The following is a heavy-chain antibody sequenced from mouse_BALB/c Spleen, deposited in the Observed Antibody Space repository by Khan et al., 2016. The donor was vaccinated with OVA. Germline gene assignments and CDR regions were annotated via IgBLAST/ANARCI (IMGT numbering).Heavy chain of an antibody. CDR1: GYSFTDYN. Sequence: VQLQQSGPELVKPGASVKVSCKASGYSFTDYNIFWVKQSHGKSLEWIGYIDPYNGCTSYNQKFEGKATLTVDKSSSTAFMHLSSLTSDDSAVFYSARTDYYGSSYYFDYWGQGTTLTVSS. D-gene: IGHD1-1*01. CDR2: IDPYNGCT. CDR3: ARTDYYGSSYYFDY. J-gene: IGHJ2*01. V-gene: IGHV1S135*01.